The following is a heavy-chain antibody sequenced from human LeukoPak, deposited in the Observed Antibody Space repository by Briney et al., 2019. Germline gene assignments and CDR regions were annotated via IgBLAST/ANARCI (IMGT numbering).Heavy chain of an antibody. CDR1: GFTFSSYS. Sequence: GGSLRLSCAAPGFTFSSYSMNWVRQAPGKGLEWVSSISSSSSYIYYADSVKGRFTISRDNAKNSLYLQMNSLRAEDTAVYYCARDPLIRPDDAFDIWGQGTTVTVSS. V-gene: IGHV3-21*01. D-gene: IGHD3-22*01. J-gene: IGHJ3*02. CDR3: ARDPLIRPDDAFDI. CDR2: ISSSSSYI.